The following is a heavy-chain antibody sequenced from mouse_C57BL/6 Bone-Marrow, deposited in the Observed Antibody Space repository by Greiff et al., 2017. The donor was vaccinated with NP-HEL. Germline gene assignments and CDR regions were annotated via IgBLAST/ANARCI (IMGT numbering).Heavy chain of an antibody. J-gene: IGHJ2*01. Sequence: VKLVESGAELVRPGASVTLSCKASGYTFTDYEMHWVKQTPVHGLEWIGAIDPETGGTAYNQKFKGKAILTADKSSSTAYMELRSLTSEDSAVYYCTAPDYFDYWGQGTTLTVSS. CDR3: TAPDYFDY. CDR2: IDPETGGT. V-gene: IGHV1-15*01. CDR1: GYTFTDYE.